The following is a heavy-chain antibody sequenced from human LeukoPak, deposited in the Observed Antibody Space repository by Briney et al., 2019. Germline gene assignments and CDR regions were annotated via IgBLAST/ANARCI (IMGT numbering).Heavy chain of an antibody. CDR1: VFTFSTYA. CDR2: LRSEGGST. CDR3: AKLNGYSSSWFDY. D-gene: IGHD6-13*01. J-gene: IGHJ4*02. V-gene: IGHV3-23*01. Sequence: GGSLRLSCAASVFTFSTYAMRWVRQAPGKGLEWVSGLRSEGGSTYYADSLKGGFTISRDNSKNTLYLQMNSLRAEDTAVYYCAKLNGYSSSWFDYWGQGTLVTVSS.